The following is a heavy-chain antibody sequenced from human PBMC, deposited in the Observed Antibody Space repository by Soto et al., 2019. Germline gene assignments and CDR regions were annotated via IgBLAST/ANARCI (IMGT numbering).Heavy chain of an antibody. CDR2: IWYDGSNK. V-gene: IGHV3-33*01. Sequence: QVQLVESGGGVVQPGRSLRLSCAASGFTFSSYGMHWVRQAPGKGLEWVAVIWYDGSNKYYADSVKGRFTISRDNSKNALYLQMNSLRAEDTAVYYCARGWVTGAFAIWGQGTMVTVSS. CDR3: ARGWVTGAFAI. J-gene: IGHJ3*02. D-gene: IGHD2-8*02. CDR1: GFTFSSYG.